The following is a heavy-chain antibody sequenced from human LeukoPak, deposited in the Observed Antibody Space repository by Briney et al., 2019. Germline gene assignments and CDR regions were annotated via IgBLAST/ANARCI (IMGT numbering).Heavy chain of an antibody. CDR3: TRDRSGGAFDY. J-gene: IGHJ4*02. CDR2: INTNTGNP. CDR1: GYTFTTYS. D-gene: IGHD3-16*01. Sequence: PSVKVSCKTSGYTFTTYSMNWVRQAPGQGLEWMGYINTNTGNPTYAQAFTGRFVFSLDTSVTTAYLHISSLQAEDTAVYYCTRDRSGGAFDYWGQGTLVTVSS. V-gene: IGHV7-4-1*02.